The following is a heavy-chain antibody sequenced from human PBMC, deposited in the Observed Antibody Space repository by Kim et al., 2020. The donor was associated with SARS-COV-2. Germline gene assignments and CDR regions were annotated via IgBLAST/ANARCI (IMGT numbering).Heavy chain of an antibody. CDR3: ARDFASVAGYYDAFDI. Sequence: SLKSRVTISVDPSKNQFSLKLSSVTAADTAVYYCARDFASVAGYYDAFDIWGQGTMVTVSS. J-gene: IGHJ3*02. D-gene: IGHD6-19*01. V-gene: IGHV4-59*01.